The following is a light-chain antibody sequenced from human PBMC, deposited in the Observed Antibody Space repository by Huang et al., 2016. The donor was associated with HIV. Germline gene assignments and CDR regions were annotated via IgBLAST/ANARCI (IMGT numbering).Light chain of an antibody. CDR3: QQYNSYPRT. CDR1: QSISSW. CDR2: DAS. V-gene: IGKV1-5*01. J-gene: IGKJ2*01. Sequence: DIRMTQSPSTLSASVGDRVTITCRASQSISSWLAWYQQKPGKAPKLLIYDASSLESGVPSRFSGSGSGTEFTLTISSLQPDNFATYYCQQYNSYPRTFGQGTKLEIK.